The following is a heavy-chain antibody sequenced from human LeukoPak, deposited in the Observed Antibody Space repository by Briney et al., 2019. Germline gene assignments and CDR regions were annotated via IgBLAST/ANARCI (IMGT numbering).Heavy chain of an antibody. CDR3: ARPYDYVWGSYRYTLDY. CDR2: INAGNGNT. CDR1: GYTFTSYA. V-gene: IGHV1-3*01. J-gene: IGHJ4*02. D-gene: IGHD3-16*02. Sequence: ASVKVSCKASGYTFTSYAMHWVRQAPGQRLEWMGWINAGNGNTKYSQKFQGRVTITRDTSASTAYMELSSLRSEDTAVYYCARPYDYVWGSYRYTLDYWGRGTLVTVSS.